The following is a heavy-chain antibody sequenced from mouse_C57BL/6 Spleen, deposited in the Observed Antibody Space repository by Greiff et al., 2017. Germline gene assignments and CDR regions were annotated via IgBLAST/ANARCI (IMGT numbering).Heavy chain of an antibody. CDR3: ASDYGNFDY. J-gene: IGHJ2*01. V-gene: IGHV1-55*01. CDR1: GYTFTSYW. D-gene: IGHD2-1*01. CDR2: IYPGSGST. Sequence: QVQLQQPGAELVKPGASVKMSCKASGYTFTSYWITWVKPRPGQGLEWIGDIYPGSGSTNYNEKFKSKATLTVDTSSSTAYLQLSSLTSEDSAVYYCASDYGNFDYWGQGTTLTVSS.